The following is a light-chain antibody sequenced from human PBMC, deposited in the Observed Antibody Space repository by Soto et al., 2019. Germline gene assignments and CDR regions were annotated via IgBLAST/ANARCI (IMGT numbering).Light chain of an antibody. J-gene: IGKJ1*01. CDR2: KAS. CDR1: QSISIW. Sequence: DIQMTQSPSTLSASIGDRVTITCRANQSISIWLAWYQQQPGKAPKLLIYKASNLESGVPSRFSGSGSGTEFTLTFSSLHTDDFATYYCQQSDSPTWTFGKGTKGEI. CDR3: QQSDSPTWT. V-gene: IGKV1-5*03.